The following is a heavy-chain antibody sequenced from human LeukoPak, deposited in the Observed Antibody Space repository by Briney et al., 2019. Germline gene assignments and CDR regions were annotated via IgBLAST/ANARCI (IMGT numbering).Heavy chain of an antibody. Sequence: SETLSLTCAVSGYSISSGYYWGWIRQPPGKGLEWIGSIYHNGSTYYNPSLKSRVTISVDTSKNQFSLKLSSVTAADTAVYYCARLSDYWGQGTLVTVPS. J-gene: IGHJ4*02. D-gene: IGHD3-3*02. CDR1: GYSISSGYY. V-gene: IGHV4-38-2*01. CDR2: IYHNGST. CDR3: ARLSDY.